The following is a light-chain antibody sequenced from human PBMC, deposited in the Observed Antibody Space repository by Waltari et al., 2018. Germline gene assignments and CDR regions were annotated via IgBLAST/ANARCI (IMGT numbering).Light chain of an antibody. V-gene: IGLV2-23*02. CDR2: EVP. CDR1: SSDVGGYSL. Sequence: QSALTQPASVSGSPGQSITIPCTGTSSDVGGYSLVSWSHQHPGKAPTVIIYEVPKRPSGVSNRFSGAKSGNTASLTSSGLQAEDEADYYCCSYAGGDTLIFGGGTKLTVL. J-gene: IGLJ2*01. CDR3: CSYAGGDTLI.